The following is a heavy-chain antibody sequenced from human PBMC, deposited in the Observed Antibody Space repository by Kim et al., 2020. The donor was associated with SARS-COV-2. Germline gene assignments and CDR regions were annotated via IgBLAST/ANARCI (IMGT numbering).Heavy chain of an antibody. J-gene: IGHJ4*02. V-gene: IGHV1-2*02. CDR2: INPNSGGT. D-gene: IGHD3-3*01. CDR3: ARGGEWLFTTDYWDY. CDR1: GYTFTGYY. Sequence: ASVKVSCKASGYTFTGYYMHWVRQAPGQGLEWMGWINPNSGGTNYAQKFQGRVTMTRDTSISTAYMELSRLRSDDTAVYYCARGGEWLFTTDYWDYWGQGTLVTVSS.